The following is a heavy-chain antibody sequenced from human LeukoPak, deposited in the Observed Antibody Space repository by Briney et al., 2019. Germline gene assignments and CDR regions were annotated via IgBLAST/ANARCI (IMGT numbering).Heavy chain of an antibody. J-gene: IGHJ3*02. D-gene: IGHD3-22*01. CDR1: GYTFTTYG. Sequence: ASVKVSCKASGYTFTTYGISWVRQAPGQGLEWMGWISTHNGKINYAQKLQARVTMTTDTSTSTAHMELRSLRSDDTAVYYCVTDGDYDSSGHWGSDAFDIWGQGSMVTVSS. CDR2: ISTHNGKI. CDR3: VTDGDYDSSGHWGSDAFDI. V-gene: IGHV1-18*01.